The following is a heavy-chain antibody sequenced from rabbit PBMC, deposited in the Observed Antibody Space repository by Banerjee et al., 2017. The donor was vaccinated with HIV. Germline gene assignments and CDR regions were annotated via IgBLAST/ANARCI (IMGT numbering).Heavy chain of an antibody. CDR1: GFTLSSSDY. Sequence: QEQLVESGGGLVQPEGSLTLTCKASGFTLSSSDYMCWVRQAPGKGLEWIGCIVAGSSGATFYASWAKGRFTISKTSSTTVALQMTSLTAADTATYFYARAGGFENYFNLWGPGTLVTVS. CDR3: ARAGGFENYFNL. D-gene: IGHD1-1*01. J-gene: IGHJ4*01. CDR2: IVAGSSGAT. V-gene: IGHV1S45*01.